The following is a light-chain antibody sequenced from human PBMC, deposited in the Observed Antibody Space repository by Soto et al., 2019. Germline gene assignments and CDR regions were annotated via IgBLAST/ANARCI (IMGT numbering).Light chain of an antibody. V-gene: IGLV1-40*01. CDR2: GNN. Sequence: QSVLTQPPSVSGAPGQRVTISCTGSSSNLGANYDVHWYQPQLPGPAPKLLIYGNNNRPSGVPDRFSGSKSGSSASLTITGLQAEDEADYYGQSFDSRLFEEVVGSGTKPTVL. CDR3: QSFDSRLFEEV. J-gene: IGLJ1*01. CDR1: SSNLGANYD.